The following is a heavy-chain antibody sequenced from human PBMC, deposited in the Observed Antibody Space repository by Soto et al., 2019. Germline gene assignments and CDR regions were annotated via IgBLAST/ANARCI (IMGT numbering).Heavy chain of an antibody. CDR2: ISSNGGST. Sequence: EVQLVESGGGLVQPGGSLRLSCAASGFTFSSYAMHWVRQAPGKGLEYVSAISSNGGSTYYANSVKGRFTISRDNSKNTLYRQMGSLRAEDMAVYYCARGYLGYWFDPWGQGTLVTVSS. V-gene: IGHV3-64*01. CDR1: GFTFSSYA. J-gene: IGHJ5*02. D-gene: IGHD1-26*01. CDR3: ARGYLGYWFDP.